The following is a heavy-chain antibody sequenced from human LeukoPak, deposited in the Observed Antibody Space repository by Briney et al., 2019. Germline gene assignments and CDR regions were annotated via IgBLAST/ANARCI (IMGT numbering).Heavy chain of an antibody. D-gene: IGHD3-22*01. CDR2: ISAYNGNT. V-gene: IGHV1-18*03. CDR3: ARDLGSGYLYFDY. J-gene: IGHJ4*02. CDR1: GYTFTSYG. Sequence: ASVKVSCNASGYTFTSYGISWVRQAPGQGLEWMGWISAYNGNTNYAQQPQGRVTMATDTSTSTAYMELRSLRSDDMAVYYCARDLGSGYLYFDYWGQGTLVTVSS.